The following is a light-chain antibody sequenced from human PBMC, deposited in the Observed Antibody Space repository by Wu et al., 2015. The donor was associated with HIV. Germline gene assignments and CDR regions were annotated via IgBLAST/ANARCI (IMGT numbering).Light chain of an antibody. CDR2: GGS. J-gene: IGKJ1*01. CDR3: QQSYRSPQT. CDR1: QSVNSY. V-gene: IGKV1-39*01. Sequence: DIQMTQSPSFVSASVGDRVTITCRASQSVNSYLNWYQQRPGKAPQLLIYGGSTLQSGVPSRFRGSGSGTDFTLTISSLQREDFATYYCQQSYRSPQTFGQGTKVEIQ.